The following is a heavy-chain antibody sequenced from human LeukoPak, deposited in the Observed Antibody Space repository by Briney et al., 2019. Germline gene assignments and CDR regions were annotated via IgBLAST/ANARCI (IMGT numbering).Heavy chain of an antibody. CDR2: INHSGST. J-gene: IGHJ4*02. CDR3: ARLRSGSSSLVSFDS. Sequence: SKTLSLTCAVYGGSFSGYYWSWIRQPPGKGLEWIGEINHSGSTNYNPSLKSRVTISVDTSKSQFSLKLSSVTAADTAVYYCARLRSGSSSLVSFDSWGQGTLVTVSS. V-gene: IGHV4-34*01. D-gene: IGHD6-6*01. CDR1: GGSFSGYY.